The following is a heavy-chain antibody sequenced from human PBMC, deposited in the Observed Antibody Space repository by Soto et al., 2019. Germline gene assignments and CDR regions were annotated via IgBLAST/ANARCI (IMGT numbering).Heavy chain of an antibody. J-gene: IGHJ4*02. CDR3: ARGGGSDSFDY. CDR2: INNLETT. CDR1: GASITFGGYS. D-gene: IGHD1-26*01. Sequence: SETLSLTXTVSGASITFGGYSWSWIRQTPGKGLEWIGYINNLETTFYNPSFESRLTLSIDRAKNQFSLKLHSMSAADRAVYFCARGGGSDSFDYWGQGILVTVSS. V-gene: IGHV4-30-2*01.